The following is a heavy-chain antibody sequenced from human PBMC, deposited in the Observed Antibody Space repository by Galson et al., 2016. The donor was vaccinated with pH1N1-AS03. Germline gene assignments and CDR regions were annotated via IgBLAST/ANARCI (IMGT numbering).Heavy chain of an antibody. V-gene: IGHV3-21*01. D-gene: IGHD2-15*01. CDR2: ISGSSSYI. J-gene: IGHJ3*02. CDR1: GFTFSHYS. CDR3: AKDSNEYCSGGNCLAFDI. Sequence: SLRLSCAASGFTFSHYSMSWVRQAPGKGLEWVPSISGSSSYIYYADSVKGRFTISRYNAKNSVYLQMNSLRAEDTAVYYFAKDSNEYCSGGNCLAFDIWGQGTVVAVSS.